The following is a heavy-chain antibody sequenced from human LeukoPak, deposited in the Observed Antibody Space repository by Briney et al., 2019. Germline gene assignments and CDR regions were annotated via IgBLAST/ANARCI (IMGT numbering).Heavy chain of an antibody. CDR2: INPNSGGT. Sequence: GASVKVSCKASGYTFTGYYTHWVRQAPGQGLEWMGWINPNSGGTNYAQKFQGRVTMTRDTSISTAYMEPSRLRSDDTAVYYCARDGGNLRFLEWLLDYWGQGTLVTVSS. D-gene: IGHD3-3*01. J-gene: IGHJ4*02. V-gene: IGHV1-2*02. CDR1: GYTFTGYY. CDR3: ARDGGNLRFLEWLLDY.